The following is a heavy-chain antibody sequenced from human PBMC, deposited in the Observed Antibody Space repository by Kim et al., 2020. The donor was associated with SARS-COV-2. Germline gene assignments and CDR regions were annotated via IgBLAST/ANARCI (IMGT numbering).Heavy chain of an antibody. D-gene: IGHD5-12*01. J-gene: IGHJ3*02. CDR2: IWYDGSNK. CDR3: ARDRIVATIAGAFDI. CDR1: GFTFSSYG. Sequence: GGSLRLSCAASGFTFSSYGMHWVRQAPGKGLEWVAVIWYDGSNKYYADSVKGRFTISRDNSKNTLYLQMNSLRAEDTAVYYCARDRIVATIAGAFDIWGQGTMVTVSS. V-gene: IGHV3-33*01.